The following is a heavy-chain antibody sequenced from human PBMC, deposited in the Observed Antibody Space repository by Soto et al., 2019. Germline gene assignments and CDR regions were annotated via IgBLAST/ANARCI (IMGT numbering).Heavy chain of an antibody. D-gene: IGHD2-15*01. J-gene: IGHJ6*02. V-gene: IGHV3-30-3*01. CDR3: ARDIVVVVAASGAFSDYYYGMDV. CDR1: GFTFSSYA. Sequence: GGSLRLSCAASGFTFSSYAMHWVRQAPGKGLEWVAVISYDGSNKYYADSVKGRFTISRDNSKNTLYLQMNSLRAEDTAVYYCARDIVVVVAASGAFSDYYYGMDVWGRGTTVTVSS. CDR2: ISYDGSNK.